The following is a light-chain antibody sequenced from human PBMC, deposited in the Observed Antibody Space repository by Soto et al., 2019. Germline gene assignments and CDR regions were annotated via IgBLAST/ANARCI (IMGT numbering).Light chain of an antibody. CDR2: DAS. Sequence: EIVLTQSPATLSLSPGERATLSCWASQSVSSYLAWYQQKPGLAPRLLIYDASNRATGIPARFSGSGSGTDFTLTISSLEPEDFAVYYCQQRSDWPVTFGQGTKVEIK. CDR3: QQRSDWPVT. J-gene: IGKJ1*01. CDR1: QSVSSY. V-gene: IGKV3-11*01.